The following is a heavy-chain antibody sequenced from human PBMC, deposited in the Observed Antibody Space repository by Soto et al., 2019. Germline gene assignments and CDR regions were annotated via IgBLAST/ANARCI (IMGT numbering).Heavy chain of an antibody. CDR3: ARDDGSGSYYYYYGMDV. Sequence: GGSLRLSCAASGFTFSSYWMSWVRQAPGKGLEWVANIKQDGSEKYYVDSVKGRFTISRDNAKNSLYLQRNSLRAEDTAVYYCARDDGSGSYYYYYGMDVWGQGTTVTVSS. CDR2: IKQDGSEK. D-gene: IGHD3-10*01. V-gene: IGHV3-7*01. J-gene: IGHJ6*02. CDR1: GFTFSSYW.